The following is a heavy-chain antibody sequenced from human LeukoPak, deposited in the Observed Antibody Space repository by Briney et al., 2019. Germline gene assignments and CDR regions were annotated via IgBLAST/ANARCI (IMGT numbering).Heavy chain of an antibody. V-gene: IGHV1-2*02. Sequence: ASVKVSCKASGYTFTSYYMRWVRQAPGQGLEWMGWINPNSGGTNYAQKFQGRVTMTRDTSISTAYMELSRLRSDDTAVYYCARVDGYNSGVDYWGQGTLVTVSS. CDR1: GYTFTSYY. D-gene: IGHD5-24*01. CDR2: INPNSGGT. CDR3: ARVDGYNSGVDY. J-gene: IGHJ4*02.